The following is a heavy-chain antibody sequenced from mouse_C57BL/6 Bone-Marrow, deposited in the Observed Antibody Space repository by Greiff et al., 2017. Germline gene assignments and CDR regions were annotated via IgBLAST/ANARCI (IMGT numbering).Heavy chain of an antibody. CDR1: GYSITSGYY. CDR2: ISYDGSN. D-gene: IGHD1-1*01. Sequence: EVKLMESGPGLVKPSQSLSLTCSVTGYSITSGYYWNWIRQFPGNKLEWMGYISYDGSNNYNPYLKNRISITRDTSKNQFFLKLNSVTTEDTATYYCARRGDYYGSPGAYWGQGTLVTVSA. CDR3: ARRGDYYGSPGAY. V-gene: IGHV3-6*01. J-gene: IGHJ3*01.